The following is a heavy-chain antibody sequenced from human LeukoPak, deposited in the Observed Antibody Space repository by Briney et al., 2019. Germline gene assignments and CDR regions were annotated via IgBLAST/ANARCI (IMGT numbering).Heavy chain of an antibody. Sequence: PGGSLRLSCAASGFTFSRYAMSWVRQAPGKGLEWVSAISGSGGSTYYADSVKGRFTISRDNSKNTLYLQMNSLRAEDTAVYYCAKGLYDILTGYYKVRVFDYWGQGTLVTVSS. CDR3: AKGLYDILTGYYKVRVFDY. CDR1: GFTFSRYA. J-gene: IGHJ4*02. D-gene: IGHD3-9*01. CDR2: ISGSGGST. V-gene: IGHV3-23*01.